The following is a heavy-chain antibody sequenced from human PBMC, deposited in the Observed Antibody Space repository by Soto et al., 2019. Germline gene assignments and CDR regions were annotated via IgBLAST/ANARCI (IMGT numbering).Heavy chain of an antibody. D-gene: IGHD3-10*01. CDR1: GFTFSGHG. CDR2: IWHDGSKQ. Sequence: PGGSLRLSCAASGFTFSGHGMHWVRQAPGKGLEWVALIWHDGSKQNYADSVKGRFTISKDNSKNTLYLQMDSLRVEDTAVFYCARDLSYGSLDFDYWGQGTLVTVSS. CDR3: ARDLSYGSLDFDY. J-gene: IGHJ4*02. V-gene: IGHV3-33*08.